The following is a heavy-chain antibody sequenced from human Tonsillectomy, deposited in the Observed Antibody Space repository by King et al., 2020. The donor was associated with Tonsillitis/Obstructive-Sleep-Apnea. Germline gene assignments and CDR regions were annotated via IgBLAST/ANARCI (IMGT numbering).Heavy chain of an antibody. Sequence: LQQWGAGLLKPSETLSLTCAVYGGSFSGYYWSWIRQPPGKGLEWIVDINHSGSSNYNPSLKSRVTISVDTSKNQFSLKLSSVTAADTAVYYCAEQKAGTTYGYAFDIWGQGTMVTVSS. V-gene: IGHV4-34*01. CDR1: GGSFSGYY. CDR2: INHSGSS. CDR3: AEQKAGTTYGYAFDI. D-gene: IGHD1-1*01. J-gene: IGHJ3*02.